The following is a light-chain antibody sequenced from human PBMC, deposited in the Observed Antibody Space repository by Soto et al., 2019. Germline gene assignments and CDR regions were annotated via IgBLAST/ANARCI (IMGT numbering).Light chain of an antibody. V-gene: IGKV1-5*01. CDR2: DAS. Sequence: DIQMTQSPYTLSASVGDRVTITCLASQSISGWLAWYQQKPGKAPKLLMYDASSLQSGVPSRFSGSGSGTEFTLTISSLRPDDCAPYYCQQYNSYLVTFCGLTKVDVK. CDR1: QSISGW. CDR3: QQYNSYLVT. J-gene: IGKJ4*01.